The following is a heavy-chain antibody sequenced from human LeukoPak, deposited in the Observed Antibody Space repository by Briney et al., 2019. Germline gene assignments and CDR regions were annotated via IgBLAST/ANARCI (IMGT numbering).Heavy chain of an antibody. CDR2: ISYDGSNK. J-gene: IGHJ4*02. V-gene: IGHV3-30-3*01. D-gene: IGHD3-22*01. CDR1: GFTFSSYA. Sequence: PGGSLRLSCAACGFTFSSYAMHWVRQAPGKGLEWVAVISYDGSNKYYADSVQGRFTVSRDNSKNTLYLQMNSLSAEDTAVYYCARGKAYYDSSGQPSMWYCFDYWGQGTLVTVSS. CDR3: ARGKAYYDSSGQPSMWYCFDY.